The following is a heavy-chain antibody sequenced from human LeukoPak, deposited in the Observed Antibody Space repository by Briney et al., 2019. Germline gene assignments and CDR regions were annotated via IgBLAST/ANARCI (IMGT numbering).Heavy chain of an antibody. V-gene: IGHV3-30-3*01. J-gene: IGHJ4*02. D-gene: IGHD5-18*01. CDR2: ISYDGSNK. CDR3: ARGGGIQLWLQSDY. Sequence: GGSLRLSCAASGFTFSSYAMHWVRQAPGKGLEWVAVISYDGSNKYYADSVKGRFTISRDNSKNTLYLQMNSLRADDTAVYYCARGGGIQLWLQSDYWGQGTLVTVSS. CDR1: GFTFSSYA.